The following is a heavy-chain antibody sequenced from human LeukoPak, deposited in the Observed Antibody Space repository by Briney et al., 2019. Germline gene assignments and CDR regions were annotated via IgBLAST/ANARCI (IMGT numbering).Heavy chain of an antibody. Sequence: PGRSLRLSCAASGFTFDDYAMHWVRQAPGKGLVWVSRINSDGSSTSYADSVKGRFTISRDNAKNTLYLQMNSLRAEDTAVYYCASTAVAGVFDYWGQGTLVTVSS. D-gene: IGHD6-19*01. CDR1: GFTFDDYA. CDR2: INSDGSST. CDR3: ASTAVAGVFDY. V-gene: IGHV3-74*01. J-gene: IGHJ4*02.